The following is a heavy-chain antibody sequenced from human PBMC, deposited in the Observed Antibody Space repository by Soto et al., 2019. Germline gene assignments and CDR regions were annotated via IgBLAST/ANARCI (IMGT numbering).Heavy chain of an antibody. V-gene: IGHV3-23*01. D-gene: IGHD2-2*01. CDR2: ISGSGGST. CDR3: ERYCSSTSCYGGFDY. J-gene: IGHJ4*02. CDR1: GFTFSSYA. Sequence: SGGSLRLSCAASGFTFSSYAMSWARQAPGKGLEWVSAISGSGGSTYYADSVKGRFTISRDNSKNTLYLQMNSLRAEDTAVYYCERYCSSTSCYGGFDYWGQGTLVTVSS.